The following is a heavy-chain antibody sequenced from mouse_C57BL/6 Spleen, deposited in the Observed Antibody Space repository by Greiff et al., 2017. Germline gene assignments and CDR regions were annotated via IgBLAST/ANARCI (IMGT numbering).Heavy chain of an antibody. Sequence: EVKLVESGGGLVKPGGSLKLSCAASGFTFSSYTMSWVRQTPEKRLEWVATISGGGGNTYYPDSVKGRFTISRDNAKNTLYLQMSSLRSEDTALYYCARVELYYAMDYWGQGTSVTVSS. CDR1: GFTFSSYT. V-gene: IGHV5-9*01. CDR3: ARVELYYAMDY. J-gene: IGHJ4*01. CDR2: ISGGGGNT.